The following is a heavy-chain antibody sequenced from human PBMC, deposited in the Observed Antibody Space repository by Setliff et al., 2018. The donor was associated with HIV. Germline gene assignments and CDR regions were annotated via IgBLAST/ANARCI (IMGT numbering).Heavy chain of an antibody. V-gene: IGHV1-69*13. CDR3: ARGGLGSSGYYYEGWYFDL. CDR1: GGTSISYA. CDR2: IIPIFGTT. Sequence: SVKVSCKASGGTSISYAINWVRQAPGQGLEWMGGIIPIFGTTNYAQKFQGRVTITADESTSTAYMELSSLRSEDTAVYYCARGGLGSSGYYYEGWYFDLWGRGTLVTVSS. D-gene: IGHD3-22*01. J-gene: IGHJ2*01.